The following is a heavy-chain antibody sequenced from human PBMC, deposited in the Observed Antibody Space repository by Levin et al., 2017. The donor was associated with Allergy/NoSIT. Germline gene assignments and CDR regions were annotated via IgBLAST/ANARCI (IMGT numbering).Heavy chain of an antibody. Sequence: PGGSLRLSCAASGFTFTTYWMDWVRQAPGKGLVWVSRIKSDGSSTTYADSVKGRFTISRDNAKNTLYLQMNSLRAEDTAVYYCTRERGDILTGSYYMDVWGKGTTVTVSS. CDR3: TRERGDILTGSYYMDV. J-gene: IGHJ6*03. D-gene: IGHD3-9*01. CDR1: GFTFTTYW. CDR2: IKSDGSST. V-gene: IGHV3-74*01.